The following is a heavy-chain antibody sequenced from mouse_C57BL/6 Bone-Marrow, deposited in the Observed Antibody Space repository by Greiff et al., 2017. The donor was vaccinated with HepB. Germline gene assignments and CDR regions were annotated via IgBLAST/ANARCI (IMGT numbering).Heavy chain of an antibody. CDR1: GYSFTDYN. D-gene: IGHD1-1*01. Sequence: VQLQQSGPELVKPGASVKISCKASGYSFTDYNMNWVKQSHGKSLEWIGVINPNYGTTSYNQKFKGKATLTVDQSSSTAYMQLNSLTSEDSAVYYCARSFYYGSFYAMDYWGQGTAVTVSS. V-gene: IGHV1-39*01. CDR2: INPNYGTT. CDR3: ARSFYYGSFYAMDY. J-gene: IGHJ4*01.